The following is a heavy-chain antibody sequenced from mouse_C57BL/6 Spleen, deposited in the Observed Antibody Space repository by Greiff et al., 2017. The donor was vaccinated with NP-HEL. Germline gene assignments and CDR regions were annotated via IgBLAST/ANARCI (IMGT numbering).Heavy chain of an antibody. CDR2: IYPGSGST. CDR1: GYTFTSYW. J-gene: IGHJ2*01. V-gene: IGHV1-55*01. D-gene: IGHD1-1*01. Sequence: QVQLQQPGAELVKPGASVKMSCKASGYTFTSYWITWVKQRPGQGLEWIGDIYPGSGSTNYNEKFKSKATLTVDTSSSTAYMQLSSLTSEDSAVYYCARRITTVVAEDFDYWGQSTTLTVSS. CDR3: ARRITTVVAEDFDY.